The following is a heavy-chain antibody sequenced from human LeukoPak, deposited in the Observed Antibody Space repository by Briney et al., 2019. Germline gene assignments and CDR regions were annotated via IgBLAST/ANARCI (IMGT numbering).Heavy chain of an antibody. D-gene: IGHD3-10*01. J-gene: IGHJ4*02. V-gene: IGHV3-9*01. Sequence: PGGSLRLSCAASGFTFDDYALHWVRRAPGKGLEWVSGISWNSGSIGYADSVKGRFTISRDNAKNSLYLQMNSLRAEDTALYYCAKASAPLVRGVINYFDYWGQGTLVTASS. CDR2: ISWNSGSI. CDR3: AKASAPLVRGVINYFDY. CDR1: GFTFDDYA.